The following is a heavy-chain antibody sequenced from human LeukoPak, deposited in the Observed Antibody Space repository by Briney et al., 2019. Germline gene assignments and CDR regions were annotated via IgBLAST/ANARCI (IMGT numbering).Heavy chain of an antibody. V-gene: IGHV4-39*07. Sequence: SETLSLTCTVPGGSVSSSSYYWGWIRQPPGKGLEWIGSIYYSGSTYYNPSLKSRVTISVDTSKNQFSLKLSSVTAADTAVYYCAREYSGVVEEDWFDPWGQGTLVTVSS. D-gene: IGHD3-22*01. CDR3: AREYSGVVEEDWFDP. J-gene: IGHJ5*02. CDR1: GGSVSSSSYY. CDR2: IYYSGST.